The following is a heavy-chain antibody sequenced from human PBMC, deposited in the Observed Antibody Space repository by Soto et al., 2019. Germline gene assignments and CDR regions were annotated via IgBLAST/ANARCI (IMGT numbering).Heavy chain of an antibody. V-gene: IGHV3-7*01. CDR2: IKHDGSEK. D-gene: IGHD6-19*01. J-gene: IGHJ4*02. CDR1: GFTFSSYW. CDR3: ARDLRYSSGWYYFDY. Sequence: GGSLRLSCAASGFTFSSYWMTWVRQAPGKGLEWVANIKHDGSEKYYVDSVKGRFTISRDNAKNSLYLQMNSLRAEDTAVYYCARDLRYSSGWYYFDYWGQGTLVTVSS.